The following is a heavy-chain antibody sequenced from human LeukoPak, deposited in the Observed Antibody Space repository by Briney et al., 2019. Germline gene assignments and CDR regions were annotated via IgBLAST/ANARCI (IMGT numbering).Heavy chain of an antibody. CDR2: IIPILGIA. CDR1: GGTFSSYA. Sequence: ASVKVSCKASGGTFSSYAISWVRQAPGQGLEWMGRIIPILGIANYAQKFQGRVTITADKSTSTAYMELSSLRSEDTAVYYCATLRRGYSGYDPDYWGQGTLVTVSS. J-gene: IGHJ4*02. V-gene: IGHV1-69*04. CDR3: ATLRRGYSGYDPDY. D-gene: IGHD5-12*01.